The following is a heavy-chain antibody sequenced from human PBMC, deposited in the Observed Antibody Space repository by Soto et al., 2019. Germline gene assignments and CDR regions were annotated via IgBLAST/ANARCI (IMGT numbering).Heavy chain of an antibody. D-gene: IGHD7-27*01. CDR2: IGGTDGDSDGVP. CDR3: VKRGRNWGAFDF. J-gene: IGHJ3*01. Sequence: VQLLESGGDLVQPGGSLRLSCVASGFILNNYAMSWVRQAPGKGLEWVSTIGGTDGDSDGVPCCEDSVKGRFTISRDSSANTLFLHMDNLRAEDSALYYFVKRGRNWGAFDFWGQGTTVVVSS. CDR1: GFILNNYA. V-gene: IGHV3-23*01.